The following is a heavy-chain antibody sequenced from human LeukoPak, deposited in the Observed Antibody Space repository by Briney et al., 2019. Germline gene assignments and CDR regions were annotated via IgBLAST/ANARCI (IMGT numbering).Heavy chain of an antibody. V-gene: IGHV3-23*01. CDR3: VRDGRNWL. D-gene: IGHD1-1*01. J-gene: IGHJ4*02. CDR2: ISGSGGST. CDR1: GFTFSSYA. Sequence: GGSLRLSCAASGFTFSSYAMSWVRQAPGKGLEWVSAISGSGGSTYYADSVKGRFTISRDNAKNTLFLQMNSLRAEDTAMYFCVRDGRNWLWGQGTLVTVSS.